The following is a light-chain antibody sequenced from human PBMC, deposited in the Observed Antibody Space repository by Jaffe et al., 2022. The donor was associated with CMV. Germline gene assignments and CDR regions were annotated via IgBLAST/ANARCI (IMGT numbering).Light chain of an antibody. CDR2: GAT. J-gene: IGKJ1*01. Sequence: ETLMTQSPAILSVSPGDGATLSCRASQSVGSNLAWYQVKRGQAPRLLIYGATSRAIGIPARFSGSGYGTEFTLTVSGLQSEDFATYYCQQFSNWAGTFGQGTRVEMK. CDR3: QQFSNWAGT. V-gene: IGKV3-15*01. CDR1: QSVGSN.